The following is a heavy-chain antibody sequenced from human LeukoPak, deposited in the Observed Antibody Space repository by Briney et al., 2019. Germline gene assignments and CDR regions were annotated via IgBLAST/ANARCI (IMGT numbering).Heavy chain of an antibody. V-gene: IGHV5-51*01. J-gene: IGHJ4*02. CDR1: GYSFTTHW. CDR3: AKHRGYSGSRYFDY. CDR2: IYPGDSDT. Sequence: GESLKISCKGSGYSFTTHWIGWVRQMPGKGLEWMGIIYPGDSDTRYSPSFQGQVTISADRSTTTAYLQWNSLKASDTAMYYCAKHRGYSGSRYFDYWGQGTLVTVSS. D-gene: IGHD2-15*01.